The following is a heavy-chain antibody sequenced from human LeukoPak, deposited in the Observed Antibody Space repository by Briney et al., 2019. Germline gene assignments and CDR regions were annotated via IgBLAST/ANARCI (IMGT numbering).Heavy chain of an antibody. V-gene: IGHV1-2*02. CDR3: ARYNWNDVVSALDH. Sequence: ASVRVSCKASGYTFSGYNIHWVRQAPGQGLEWMGWINPNSGAPSYAQKFQGGVTMTRDTSITTSYMEVGSLRSDDTAVYYCARYNWNDVVSALDHWGQGTLVTVSS. J-gene: IGHJ4*02. CDR2: INPNSGAP. D-gene: IGHD1-1*01. CDR1: GYTFSGYN.